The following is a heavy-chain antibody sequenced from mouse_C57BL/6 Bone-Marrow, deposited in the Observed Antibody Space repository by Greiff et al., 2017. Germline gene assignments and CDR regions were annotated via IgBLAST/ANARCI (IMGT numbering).Heavy chain of an antibody. D-gene: IGHD1-1*01. CDR2: IRSKSNNYAS. Sequence: EVKLMESGGGLVQPKGSLKLSCAASGFSFNTYAMHWVRQAPGKGLEWVGRIRSKSNNYASYYANSVKDRFTISRDDSESMLYLQMNNLKTEDTAMYYCVRHSLHYFDYWGQGTTLTVSS. J-gene: IGHJ2*01. V-gene: IGHV10-1*01. CDR3: VRHSLHYFDY. CDR1: GFSFNTYA.